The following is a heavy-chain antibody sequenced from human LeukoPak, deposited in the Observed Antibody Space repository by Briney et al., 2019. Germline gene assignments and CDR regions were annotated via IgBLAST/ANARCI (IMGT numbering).Heavy chain of an antibody. D-gene: IGHD6-19*01. J-gene: IGHJ4*02. CDR1: GFTFSSYA. CDR3: AKAMSQWLVDISFDY. Sequence: PGGSLRLSCAASGFTFSSYAMHWVRQAPGKGLEWVSAISGSGGSTYYADSVKGRFTISRDNSKNTLYLQMNSLRAEDTAVYYCAKAMSQWLVDISFDYWGQGTLVTVSS. V-gene: IGHV3-23*01. CDR2: ISGSGGST.